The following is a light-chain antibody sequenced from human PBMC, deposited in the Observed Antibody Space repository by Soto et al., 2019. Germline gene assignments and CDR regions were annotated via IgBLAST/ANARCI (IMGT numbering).Light chain of an antibody. Sequence: DIQMTQSPSSLSASVGDRVTITCRASQSISSYLNWYQQRPGKAPKLLSYAASSLQSGVPSRFSGSGSGTDFTLTIRSLQPEDFATYYCQQSYSTPLTFGGGTKVEVK. CDR2: AAS. J-gene: IGKJ4*01. CDR3: QQSYSTPLT. CDR1: QSISSY. V-gene: IGKV1-39*01.